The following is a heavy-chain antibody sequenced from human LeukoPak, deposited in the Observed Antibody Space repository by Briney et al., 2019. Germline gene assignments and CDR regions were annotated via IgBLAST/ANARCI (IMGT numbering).Heavy chain of an antibody. CDR2: INPSGGST. CDR1: GYTFTSYY. J-gene: IGHJ6*02. Sequence: ASVKVSCKASGYTFTSYYMHWVRQAPGQGLEWMGIINPSGGSTSYAQKFQGRVTMTRDTSTSTVYMELSSLRSEDTAVYYCAKDSRGVDSSGYYYGYYYYGMDVWGQGTTVTVSS. CDR3: AKDSRGVDSSGYYYGYYYYGMDV. D-gene: IGHD3-22*01. V-gene: IGHV1-46*01.